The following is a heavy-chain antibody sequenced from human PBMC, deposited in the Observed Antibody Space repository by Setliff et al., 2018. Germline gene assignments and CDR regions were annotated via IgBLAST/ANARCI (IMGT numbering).Heavy chain of an antibody. CDR3: ARLSWNGLRYYGLDV. CDR1: GGSISTTNYF. CDR2: LYYTGAT. J-gene: IGHJ6*02. V-gene: IGHV4-39*07. D-gene: IGHD3-3*01. Sequence: SETLSLTCTVSGGSISTTNYFWGWIRQPPGGGLEWIGILYYTGATYYNPSLMSRVSISVDTSKNQFSLKLRSVTAADTAVYYCARLSWNGLRYYGLDVWGQGTTVTVSS.